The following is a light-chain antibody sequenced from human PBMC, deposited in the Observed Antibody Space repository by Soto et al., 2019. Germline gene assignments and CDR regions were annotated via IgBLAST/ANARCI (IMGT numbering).Light chain of an antibody. Sequence: QSALTQPASVSGSPGQSITISCTGTSNDVGAYKYVSWYQQLPGKAPKLMIYEVSNRPSGVSNRFSGSKSGNTASLTISGLQAEDEADYYCSSYTSTSTLFGGGPKLTVL. J-gene: IGLJ3*02. V-gene: IGLV2-14*01. CDR1: SNDVGAYKY. CDR3: SSYTSTSTL. CDR2: EVS.